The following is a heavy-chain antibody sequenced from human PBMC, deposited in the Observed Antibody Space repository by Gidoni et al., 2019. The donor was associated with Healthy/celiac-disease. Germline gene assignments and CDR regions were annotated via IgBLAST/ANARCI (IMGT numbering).Heavy chain of an antibody. Sequence: AEVKKPGASVKVSCKSSGYSFTSYGISWVRQAPGQGLEWMGWSSAYNGNTNYAQKLQGRVTMTTDTSTSTAYMELRSLRSDDTAVYYCARAAGQTRVRIAAAGTYYYYMDVWGKGTTVTVSS. CDR3: ARAAGQTRVRIAAAGTYYYYMDV. D-gene: IGHD6-13*01. CDR1: GYSFTSYG. J-gene: IGHJ6*03. V-gene: IGHV1-18*01. CDR2: SSAYNGNT.